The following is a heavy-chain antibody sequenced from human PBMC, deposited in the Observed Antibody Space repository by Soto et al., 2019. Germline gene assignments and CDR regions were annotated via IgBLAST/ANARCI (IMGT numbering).Heavy chain of an antibody. CDR1: GFIFSNPA. Sequence: PGGSLRLSCAASGFIFSNPAIHWVRQASGKGLEWVGRIRSKANNYTTTYTASVKGRFTISRDDSKNTAYLQMSSLKSEDTAVYYCSRLGFASHGVDFWGLGTLVTVS. CDR2: IRSKANNYTT. J-gene: IGHJ4*02. V-gene: IGHV3-73*01. D-gene: IGHD3-10*01. CDR3: SRLGFASHGVDF.